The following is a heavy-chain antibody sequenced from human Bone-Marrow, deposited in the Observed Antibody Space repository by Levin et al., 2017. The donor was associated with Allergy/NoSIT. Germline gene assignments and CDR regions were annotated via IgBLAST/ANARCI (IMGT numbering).Heavy chain of an antibody. CDR3: ARDNSYCISTSCYGGAGFDP. Sequence: GGSLRLSCAASGFTFSSYSMNWVRQAPGKGLEWVSYISSSSSTIYYADSVKGRFTISRDNAKNSLYLQMNSLRAEDTAVYYCARDNSYCISTSCYGGAGFDPWGQGTLVTVSS. V-gene: IGHV3-48*04. J-gene: IGHJ5*02. CDR1: GFTFSSYS. D-gene: IGHD2-2*01. CDR2: ISSSSSTI.